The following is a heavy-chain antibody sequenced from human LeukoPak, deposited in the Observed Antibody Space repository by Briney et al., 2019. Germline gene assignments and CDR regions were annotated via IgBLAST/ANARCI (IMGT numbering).Heavy chain of an antibody. J-gene: IGHJ4*02. V-gene: IGHV1-18*01. CDR2: ISAYNGNT. D-gene: IGHD3-10*01. CDR1: GYTFTSYG. Sequence: ASVKVSCKASGYTFTSYGISWVRQAPGQGLEWMGWISAYNGNTNYAQKLQGRVTMTTDTSTSTAYMELRSLRSDDTAVYYCARDLLWFGESKRDYRNFDYWGQGTLVTVSS. CDR3: ARDLLWFGESKRDYRNFDY.